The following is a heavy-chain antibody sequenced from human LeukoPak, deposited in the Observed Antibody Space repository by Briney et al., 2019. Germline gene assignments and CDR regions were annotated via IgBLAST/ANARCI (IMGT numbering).Heavy chain of an antibody. CDR1: GGIFSSYA. D-gene: IGHD2-2*01. V-gene: IGHV1-69*05. J-gene: IGHJ4*02. CDR3: ARGAVPAALDY. Sequence: SVKVSCKASGGIFSSYAISWVRQPPGQGLAWMGGIIPIFGTASYAQKFQGRVTITTDESTSTAYMELSSLRSDVTAVYYCARGAVPAALDYWGQGTLVTVSS. CDR2: IIPIFGTA.